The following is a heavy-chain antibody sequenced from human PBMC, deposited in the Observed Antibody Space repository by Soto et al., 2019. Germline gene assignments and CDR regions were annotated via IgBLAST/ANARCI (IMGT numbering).Heavy chain of an antibody. CDR1: GYTFISHG. J-gene: IGHJ6*02. CDR2: ISGKNGNT. D-gene: IGHD2-15*01. Sequence: QVQLVQSGVEVKKPGASVKVSCKASGYTFISHGISWVRQAPAHGLEWMGWISGKNGNTNYVQKLQGRVPLTTNTSTGTADMEISSLGSDDTAVYYCARVSSSMVVVPDYGMDVWGQGTTVTVYS. CDR3: ARVSSSMVVVPDYGMDV. V-gene: IGHV1-18*04.